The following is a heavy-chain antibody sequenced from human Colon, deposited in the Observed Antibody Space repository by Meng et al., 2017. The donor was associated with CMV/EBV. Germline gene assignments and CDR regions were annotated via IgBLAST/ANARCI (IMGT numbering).Heavy chain of an antibody. D-gene: IGHD3-10*01. CDR1: GFNLNTYS. CDR3: ARGGSRSYFFDN. Sequence: GFRKISGAASGFNLNTYSMNWLRQAPGRGLEWVASISISSSYIYYADSVKGRFTISRDNAKNSSSLHMNSLRAEDTAIYYCARGGSRSYFFDNWGQGTLVTVSS. V-gene: IGHV3-21*01. CDR2: ISISSSYI. J-gene: IGHJ4*02.